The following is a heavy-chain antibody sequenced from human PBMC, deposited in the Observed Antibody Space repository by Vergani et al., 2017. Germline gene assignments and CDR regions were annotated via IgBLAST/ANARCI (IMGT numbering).Heavy chain of an antibody. D-gene: IGHD1-26*01. CDR3: TTQRVRSGSYFQDLGY. V-gene: IGHV3-15*01. J-gene: IGHJ4*02. CDR2: IKSKTDGGTT. Sequence: EVQLVESGGGLVQPGGSLRLSCAASGFTFSSYWMSWVRQAPGKGLEWVGRIKSKTDGGTTDYAAPVKGRFTISRDDSKSTLYLQMNSLKTEDTAVYYCTTQRVRSGSYFQDLGYWGQRTLVTVSS. CDR1: GFTFSSYW.